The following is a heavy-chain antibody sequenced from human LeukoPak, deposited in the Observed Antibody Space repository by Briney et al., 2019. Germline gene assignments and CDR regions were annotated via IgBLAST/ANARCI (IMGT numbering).Heavy chain of an antibody. J-gene: IGHJ4*02. Sequence: SETLSLTCAVYGGSFSGYYWSWIRQPPGKRLEWIGEINHSGSTNYNPSLKSRVTISVDTSKNQFSLKLSSVTAADTAVYYCARGPSVLLWFGESHPHFDYWGQGTLVTVSS. D-gene: IGHD3-10*01. CDR1: GGSFSGYY. CDR3: ARGPSVLLWFGESHPHFDY. V-gene: IGHV4-34*01. CDR2: INHSGST.